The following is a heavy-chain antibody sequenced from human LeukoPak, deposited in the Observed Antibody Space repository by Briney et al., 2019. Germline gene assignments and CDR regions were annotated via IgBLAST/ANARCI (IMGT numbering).Heavy chain of an antibody. V-gene: IGHV1-18*01. D-gene: IGHD2-15*01. Sequence: GASVKVSCKASGYTFNTYGISWVRQAPGQGLEWMGWISAYNGDTNYAQKVQGRVTMTTDTSTSTVYMELRSLRSDDTAVYYCARCRASPRTPPYWYFDLWGRGTLVTVSS. CDR1: GYTFNTYG. J-gene: IGHJ2*01. CDR2: ISAYNGDT. CDR3: ARCRASPRTPPYWYFDL.